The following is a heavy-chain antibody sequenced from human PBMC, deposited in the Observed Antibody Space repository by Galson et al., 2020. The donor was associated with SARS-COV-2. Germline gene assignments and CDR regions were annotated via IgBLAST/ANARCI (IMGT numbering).Heavy chain of an antibody. Sequence: ASETLSLTCTVSGGSISSGGYYWSWIRQHPGKGLEWIGYIYYSGSTYYNPSLKSRVTISVDTSKNQFSLKLSSVTAADTAVYYCARGDRDGYGESFDYWGQGTLVTVSS. CDR3: ARGDRDGYGESFDY. CDR2: IYYSGST. V-gene: IGHV4-31*03. CDR1: GGSISSGGYY. D-gene: IGHD3-16*01. J-gene: IGHJ4*02.